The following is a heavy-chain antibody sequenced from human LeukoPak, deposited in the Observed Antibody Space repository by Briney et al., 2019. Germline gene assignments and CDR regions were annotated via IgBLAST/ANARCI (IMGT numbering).Heavy chain of an antibody. Sequence: GESLKISCKGSGYSFVSYWIAWVRQMPGKGLEWMGRIDPSDSYTNYSPSFQGHVTISADKSISTAYLQWSSLKASDTAMYYCARRRIAAAGDFQHWGQGTLVTVSS. CDR2: IDPSDSYT. J-gene: IGHJ1*01. CDR3: ARRRIAAAGDFQH. V-gene: IGHV5-10-1*01. CDR1: GYSFVSYW. D-gene: IGHD6-13*01.